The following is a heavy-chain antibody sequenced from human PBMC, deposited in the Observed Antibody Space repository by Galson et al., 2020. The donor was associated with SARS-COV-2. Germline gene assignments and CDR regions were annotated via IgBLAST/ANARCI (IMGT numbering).Heavy chain of an antibody. J-gene: IGHJ3*02. Sequence: SETLSLTCTVSGGSISSSSYYWGWIRQPPGKGLEWIGSIYYSGSTYYNPSLKSRVTISVDTSKNQFSLKLSSVTAADTAVYYCARQKYDILTEGIFDIWGQGTMVTVSS. CDR3: ARQKYDILTEGIFDI. CDR2: IYYSGST. CDR1: GGSISSSSYY. V-gene: IGHV4-39*01. D-gene: IGHD3-9*01.